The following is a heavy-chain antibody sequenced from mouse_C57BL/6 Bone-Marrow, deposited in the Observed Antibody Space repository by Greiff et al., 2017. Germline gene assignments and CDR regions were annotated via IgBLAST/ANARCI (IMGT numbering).Heavy chain of an antibody. CDR3: ARQRDHYFDY. V-gene: IGHV5-12*01. Sequence: EVQRVESGGGLVQPGGSLKLSCAASGFTFSDYYMYWVRQTPEKRLEWVAYISNGGGSTYYPDTVKGRFTISRDNAKKPVYLQMRRLKSEDTSMYYCARQRDHYFDYWGQGTTLTVSS. CDR2: ISNGGGST. D-gene: IGHD3-3*01. CDR1: GFTFSDYY. J-gene: IGHJ2*01.